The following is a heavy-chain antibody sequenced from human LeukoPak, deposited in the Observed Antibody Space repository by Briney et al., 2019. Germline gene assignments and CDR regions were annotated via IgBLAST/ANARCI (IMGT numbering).Heavy chain of an antibody. CDR2: VWYDGSNQ. CDR1: GFTFSNYG. CDR3: ARDKTGPNYYYGMDV. Sequence: GGSLRLSCTTSGFTFSNYGIHWVRQAPGKGLEWVALVWYDGSNQHYAESVKGRFTISRDNSKSTLYLQMNSLRAEDTAVYYCARDKTGPNYYYGMDVWGQGTRVTVS. J-gene: IGHJ6*02. D-gene: IGHD1-1*01. V-gene: IGHV3-33*01.